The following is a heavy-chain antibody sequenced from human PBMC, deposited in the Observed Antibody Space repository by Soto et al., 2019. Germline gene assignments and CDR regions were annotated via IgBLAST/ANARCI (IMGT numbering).Heavy chain of an antibody. CDR3: AREVLYYASGTYYYGLDV. J-gene: IGHJ6*02. CDR1: GFTFSSYS. V-gene: IGHV3-48*01. D-gene: IGHD3-10*01. CDR2: ISSSSSTI. Sequence: PGGSLRLSCAASGFTFSSYSMNWVRQAPEKGLEWVSYISSSSSTIYYADSVKGRFTISRDNAKNSLYLQMNTLRAEDTAVYYCAREVLYYASGTYYYGLDVWGQGTTVTVSS.